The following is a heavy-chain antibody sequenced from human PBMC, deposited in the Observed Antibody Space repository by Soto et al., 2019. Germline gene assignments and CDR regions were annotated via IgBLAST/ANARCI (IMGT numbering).Heavy chain of an antibody. Sequence: QVQLVQSGAEVKKPGSSVKVSCKASGGTFSSYTISWVRQAPGQGLEWMGRIIPILGIANYAQKFQGRVTITADKSTSTAYMELRSLRSEDTAVYYCARLVAAGYDAFDIWGQGTMVTVSS. V-gene: IGHV1-69*02. D-gene: IGHD6-13*01. CDR1: GGTFSSYT. J-gene: IGHJ3*02. CDR2: IIPILGIA. CDR3: ARLVAAGYDAFDI.